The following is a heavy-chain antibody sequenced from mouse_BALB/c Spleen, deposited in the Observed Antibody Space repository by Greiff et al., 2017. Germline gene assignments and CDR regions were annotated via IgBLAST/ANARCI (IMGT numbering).Heavy chain of an antibody. V-gene: IGHV1-7*01. CDR1: GYTFTSYW. CDR2: INPSTGYT. J-gene: IGHJ4*01. CDR3: ARDYSYAMDY. D-gene: IGHD2-12*01. Sequence: QVQLQQSGAELAKPGASVKMSCKASGYTFTSYWMHWVKQRPGQGLEWIGYINPSTGYTEYNQKFKDKATLTADKSSSTAYMQLSSLTSEDSAVNYCARDYSYAMDYWGQGTSVTVSS.